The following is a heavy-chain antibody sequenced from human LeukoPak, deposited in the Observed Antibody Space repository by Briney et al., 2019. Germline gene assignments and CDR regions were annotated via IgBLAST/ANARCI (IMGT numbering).Heavy chain of an antibody. CDR3: AIHGVYNWNDYAFDV. CDR2: IYYSGST. Sequence: SETLSLTCTVSGGSISGYFWSWVRQPPGKGLEWIGYIYYSGSTNYNPSLKSRVTISVDTSKNQFSLKLSSVTAADTAVYYCAIHGVYNWNDYAFDVRGQGTMVTVSS. J-gene: IGHJ3*01. V-gene: IGHV4-59*08. D-gene: IGHD1-1*01. CDR1: GGSISGYF.